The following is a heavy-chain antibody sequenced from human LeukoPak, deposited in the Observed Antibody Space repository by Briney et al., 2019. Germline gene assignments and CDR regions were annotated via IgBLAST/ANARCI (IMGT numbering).Heavy chain of an antibody. D-gene: IGHD1-26*01. V-gene: IGHV1-2*02. J-gene: IGHJ4*02. Sequence: ASVKVSCKAPGYTFTGYYMHGVRQAPGQGLEWMGWINPNSGGTNYAQKFQGRVTMTRDTSISTAYMELSRLRSDDTAVYYCARDPRYSGSYYDYWGQGTLVTVSS. CDR2: INPNSGGT. CDR3: ARDPRYSGSYYDY. CDR1: GYTFTGYY.